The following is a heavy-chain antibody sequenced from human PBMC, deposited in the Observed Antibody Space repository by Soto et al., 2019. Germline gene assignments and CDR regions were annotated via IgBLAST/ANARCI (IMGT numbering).Heavy chain of an antibody. Sequence: GGSLRLSCAGSGFTFSRYAIHWVRQAPGKGLEWVAVISRDGKNKYYVDSVKGRFTISRDDSQNTLYLQMNSLRREDTAVYYCARSRNSAVADSFDFWGQGTLVTVSS. D-gene: IGHD3-10*01. CDR2: ISRDGKNK. CDR3: ARSRNSAVADSFDF. J-gene: IGHJ4*02. V-gene: IGHV3-30*04. CDR1: GFTFSRYA.